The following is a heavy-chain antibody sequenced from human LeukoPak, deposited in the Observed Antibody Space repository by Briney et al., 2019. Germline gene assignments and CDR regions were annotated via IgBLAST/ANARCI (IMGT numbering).Heavy chain of an antibody. Sequence: GGSLRLSCAVSGFTFDSYGMHWVRQAPGKGLEWVAVISHDGSTIYYADSVEGRFTISRDNSKNTLYLQMNSLTAEDTAVYYCAKDLRPVRKQQLVLTNYFDYWGQGTLVTVSS. J-gene: IGHJ4*02. CDR1: GFTFDSYG. CDR3: AKDLRPVRKQQLVLTNYFDY. D-gene: IGHD6-13*01. CDR2: ISHDGSTI. V-gene: IGHV3-30*18.